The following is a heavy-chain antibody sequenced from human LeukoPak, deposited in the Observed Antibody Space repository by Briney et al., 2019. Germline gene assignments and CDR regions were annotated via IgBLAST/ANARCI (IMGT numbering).Heavy chain of an antibody. V-gene: IGHV4-59*01. D-gene: IGHD1-26*01. CDR3: ARGGIVGSRTNWFDP. J-gene: IGHJ5*02. Sequence: PSETLSLTCTVSGGSIRSYYWSWIRQPPGKGLECIGYIYYIGSTNYNPSLKSRVTISLDTSKSQFSLKLTSVTPADTAVYYCARGGIVGSRTNWFDPWGQGILVSVSS. CDR2: IYYIGST. CDR1: GGSIRSYY.